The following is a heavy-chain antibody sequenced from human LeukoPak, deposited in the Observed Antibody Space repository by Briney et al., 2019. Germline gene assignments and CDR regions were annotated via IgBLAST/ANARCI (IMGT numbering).Heavy chain of an antibody. CDR3: ARGPGYCSGGSCLLPNQYYYGMDV. Sequence: SETLSLTCAVYGGSFSGYYWSWIRQPPGKGLEWIGEINHGGSTNYNPSLKSRVTISVDTSKNQFSLKLSSVTAADTAVYYCARGPGYCSGGSCLLPNQYYYGMDVWGQGTTVTVSS. D-gene: IGHD2-15*01. CDR1: GGSFSGYY. V-gene: IGHV4-34*01. CDR2: INHGGST. J-gene: IGHJ6*02.